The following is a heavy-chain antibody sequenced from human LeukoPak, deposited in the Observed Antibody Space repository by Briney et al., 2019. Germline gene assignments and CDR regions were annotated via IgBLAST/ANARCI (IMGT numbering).Heavy chain of an antibody. CDR2: INPHSGVT. CDR1: GHIFTGYN. Sequence: ASVKVSCKTSGHIFTGYNMHWVRQAPGQGLEWMGAINPHSGVTKYAQKFQGRVTLTRDTSISTAYMELGRLRSDDTAVYYCAPTNGWSYYFDYWGQGTLVTVSS. J-gene: IGHJ4*02. D-gene: IGHD6-19*01. V-gene: IGHV1-2*02. CDR3: APTNGWSYYFDY.